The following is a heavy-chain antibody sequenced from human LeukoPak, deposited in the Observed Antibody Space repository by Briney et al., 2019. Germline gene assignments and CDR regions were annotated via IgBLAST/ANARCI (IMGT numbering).Heavy chain of an antibody. D-gene: IGHD3-10*01. CDR3: ARDRTMVRGVIIRSVWFDP. CDR2: MNPNSGNT. V-gene: IGHV1-8*02. Sequence: ASVKVSCKASGYTFTSYDINWVRQATGQGLEWMGWMNPNSGNTDYAQKFQGRVTMTRNTSISTAYMELSSLRSEDTAVYYCARDRTMVRGVIIRSVWFDPWGQGTLVTVSS. J-gene: IGHJ5*02. CDR1: GYTFTSYD.